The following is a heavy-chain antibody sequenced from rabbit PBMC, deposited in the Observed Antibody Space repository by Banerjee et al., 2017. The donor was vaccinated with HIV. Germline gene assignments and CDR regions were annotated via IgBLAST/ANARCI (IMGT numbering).Heavy chain of an antibody. V-gene: IGHV1S40*01. CDR1: GFSFSGNYF. J-gene: IGHJ4*01. CDR3: ARDGGYAGSNL. CDR2: IYASSSST. D-gene: IGHD4-2*01. Sequence: QSLEESGGDLVKPGASLTLTCTASGFSFSGNYFMCWVRQAPGKGLELIACIYASSSSTWYASWAKGRFAISKTSSTTVTLQMTSLTAADTATYFCARDGGYAGSNLWGPGTLVTVS.